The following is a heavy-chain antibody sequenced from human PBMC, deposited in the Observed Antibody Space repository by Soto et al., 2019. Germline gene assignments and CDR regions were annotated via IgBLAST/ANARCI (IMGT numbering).Heavy chain of an antibody. Sequence: QVQLVQSGAEVKTPGASVKVSCKASDYTFTNYDISWVRQAPGQGPEWMGWISPYSDATNYAEKFQGRVTMTTDTSTSTAYMELSSLESDDTAVYYCAREGGGWSAAAFDYWGQGTLVTVFS. CDR2: ISPYSDAT. J-gene: IGHJ4*02. D-gene: IGHD2-15*01. CDR1: DYTFTNYD. CDR3: AREGGGWSAAAFDY. V-gene: IGHV1-18*04.